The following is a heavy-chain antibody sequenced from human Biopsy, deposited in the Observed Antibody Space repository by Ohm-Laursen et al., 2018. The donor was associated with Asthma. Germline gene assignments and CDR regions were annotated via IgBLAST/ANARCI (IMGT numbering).Heavy chain of an antibody. CDR2: INPNGGGT. CDR1: GFTFMGYH. V-gene: IGHV1-2*06. CDR3: ARDAAAAGESYYYYYGMDV. D-gene: IGHD6-13*01. J-gene: IGHJ6*02. Sequence: ASVKVSCNASGFTFMGYHIFWMRQAPGQGLEWMGRINPNGGGTTYAQKFQGRVTLTRDTSISTAYMELSRLRSDDTAVYYCARDAAAAGESYYYYYGMDVWGQGTTVTVSS.